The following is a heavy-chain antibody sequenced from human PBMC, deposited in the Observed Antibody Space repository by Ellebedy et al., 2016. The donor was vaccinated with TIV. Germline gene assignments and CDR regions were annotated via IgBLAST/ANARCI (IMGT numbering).Heavy chain of an antibody. CDR3: ARGYDIFDY. D-gene: IGHD5-12*01. V-gene: IGHV3-23*01. CDR2: ISTSGTRT. J-gene: IGHJ4*02. Sequence: GGSLRLXXAASGFNFSSYAMSWVRQAPGRGLEWVSGISTSGTRTYYADSVKGRFTISRDNSKNTLYLQMNSLRVEDTAVYYCARGYDIFDYWGQGTLVTVSS. CDR1: GFNFSSYA.